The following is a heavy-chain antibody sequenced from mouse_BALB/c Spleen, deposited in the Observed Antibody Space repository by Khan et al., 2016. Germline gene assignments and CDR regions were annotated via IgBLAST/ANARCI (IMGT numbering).Heavy chain of an antibody. Sequence: VQLQESGPGLVKPSQSLFLACSITGFPITSGYYWIWIRQSPGKPLEWMGYITHSGETFYNPSLQSPISITRDTSKNQFFLQLNSVTTVDTAMYYCAGVSGTYYAVDYWVQGTSVPVSS. CDR1: GFPITSGYY. CDR2: ITHSGET. V-gene: IGHV12-3*02. D-gene: IGHD1-1*02. CDR3: AGVSGTYYAVDY. J-gene: IGHJ4*01.